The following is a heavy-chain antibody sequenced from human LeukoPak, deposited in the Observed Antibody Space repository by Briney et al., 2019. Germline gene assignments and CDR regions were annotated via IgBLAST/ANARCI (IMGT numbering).Heavy chain of an antibody. D-gene: IGHD3-16*01. V-gene: IGHV3-64*01. CDR1: GFTFSSYA. CDR2: ISSNGGST. J-gene: IGHJ6*02. CDR3: ARVLREIDYYYGMDV. Sequence: PGGSLRLPCAASGFTFSSYAMHWVRQAPGKGLEYASAISSNGGSTYYANSVKGRFTISRDNSKNTLYLQMGSLRAEDMAVYYCARVLREIDYYYGMDVWGQGTTVTVSS.